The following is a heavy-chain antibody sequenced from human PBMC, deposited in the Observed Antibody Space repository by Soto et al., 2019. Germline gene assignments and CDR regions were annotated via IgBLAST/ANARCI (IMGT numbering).Heavy chain of an antibody. Sequence: EVHLLESGGGLVHPGESLRLSCGASGFTFSSCVMTWVRQAPGKGLEWVSCITDSGTGTYYADSVKGRFTISRDNSKNTMYLQMNNLRVEDTGVYYCAKGLSNGRWYAEDWGQGTLVTVSS. CDR2: ITDSGTGT. J-gene: IGHJ4*02. CDR3: AKGLSNGRWYAED. D-gene: IGHD6-13*01. CDR1: GFTFSSCV. V-gene: IGHV3-23*01.